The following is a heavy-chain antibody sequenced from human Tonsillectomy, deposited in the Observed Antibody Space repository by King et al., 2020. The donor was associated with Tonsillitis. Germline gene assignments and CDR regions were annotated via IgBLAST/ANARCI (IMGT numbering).Heavy chain of an antibody. Sequence: VQLQQWGAGLLKPSETLSLTCAVYGGSFSDYYWTWIRQPPGKGLEWIGEINHSGSTNYNPSLKSRVTISVDTPKNQFSLKLSSVTAADTAVYYCASAVFGVVIEHYYYYMDVWGKGTTVTVSS. CDR3: ASAVFGVVIEHYYYYMDV. V-gene: IGHV4-34*01. CDR1: GGSFSDYY. D-gene: IGHD3-3*01. J-gene: IGHJ6*03. CDR2: INHSGST.